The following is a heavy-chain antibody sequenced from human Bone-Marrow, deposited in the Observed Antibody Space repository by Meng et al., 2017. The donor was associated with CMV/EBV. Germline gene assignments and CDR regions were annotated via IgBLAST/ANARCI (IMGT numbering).Heavy chain of an antibody. CDR3: ARGGNIVVVVAATLADY. D-gene: IGHD2-15*01. Sequence: ASVKVSCKASGYTFTSYYMHWVRQAPGQGLEWMGIINPSGGSTTYAQKFQGRVTMTRDTSTSTVYMELSSLRSEDTAVYYCARGGNIVVVVAATLADYWGQGTRVTVSS. CDR2: INPSGGST. V-gene: IGHV1-46*01. CDR1: GYTFTSYY. J-gene: IGHJ4*02.